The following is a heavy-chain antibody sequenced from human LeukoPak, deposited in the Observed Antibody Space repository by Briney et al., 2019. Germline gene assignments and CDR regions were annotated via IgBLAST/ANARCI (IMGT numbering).Heavy chain of an antibody. CDR3: ARDCRAAAAYYYYGMDV. V-gene: IGHV3-33*01. J-gene: IGHJ6*04. D-gene: IGHD6-13*01. CDR1: GFTFSSYG. CDR2: IMYDGSIK. Sequence: PGGSLRLSCAASGFTFSSYGMHWVRQAPGKGLGGVAVIMYDGSIKYYADSVKGRFTISRDNSKNTLYLQMNSLRAEDTAVYYGARDCRAAAAYYYYGMDVWGKGTTVTVSS.